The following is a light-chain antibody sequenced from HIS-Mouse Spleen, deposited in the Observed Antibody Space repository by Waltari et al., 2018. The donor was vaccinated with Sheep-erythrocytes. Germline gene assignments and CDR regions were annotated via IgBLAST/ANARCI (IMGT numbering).Light chain of an antibody. Sequence: SYELTQPPSVSVSPGQTASITCSGDKLGDKYACWYQQKPGQSPVLVIYQDSKRPSGIPELFSGSHSGNTATLTLSGTQAMDEADYYCQAWDSSTAWVFGGGTKLTVL. V-gene: IGLV3-1*01. CDR1: KLGDKY. CDR3: QAWDSSTAWV. CDR2: QDS. J-gene: IGLJ3*02.